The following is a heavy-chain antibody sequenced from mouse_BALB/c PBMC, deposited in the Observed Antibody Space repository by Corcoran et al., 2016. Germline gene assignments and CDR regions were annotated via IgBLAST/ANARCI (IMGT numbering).Heavy chain of an antibody. CDR3: HITTVVEGD. V-gene: IGHV14-1*02. Sequence: EVQLQQSGAELVRPGALVKLSCKASGFNIKDYYMHWVKQRPEQGLEWIGWIDPENGNHIYDPKFQGKARITADTSSKTAYLQLSSLTSEDTAVDYCHITTVVEGDWGQGTLVTVSA. D-gene: IGHD1-1*01. J-gene: IGHJ3*01. CDR2: IDPENGNH. CDR1: GFNIKDYY.